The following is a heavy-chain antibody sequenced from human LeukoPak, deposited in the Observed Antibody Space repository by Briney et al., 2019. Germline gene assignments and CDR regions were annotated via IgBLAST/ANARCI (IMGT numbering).Heavy chain of an antibody. J-gene: IGHJ3*02. Sequence: SETLSLTCTVSGGSISTYYWNWIRQPPGEGLEWIGYIYYTGSTKSNRSLKSRVTISLDTSKNQFSLNLSSVTAADTAVYYCARRVVVVTANDKSDAFDMWGQGTVVTVSS. CDR1: GGSISTYY. V-gene: IGHV4-59*01. D-gene: IGHD2-15*01. CDR3: ARRVVVVTANDKSDAFDM. CDR2: IYYTGST.